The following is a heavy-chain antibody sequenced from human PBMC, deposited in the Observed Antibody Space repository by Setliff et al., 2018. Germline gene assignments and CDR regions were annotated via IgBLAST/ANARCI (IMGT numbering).Heavy chain of an antibody. CDR3: RQAVVGRDVFDI. CDR1: GESFDTYD. V-gene: IGHV4-34*01. D-gene: IGHD1-1*01. Sequence: PSETLSLTCNVYGESFDTYDWIWIRQLPGKGLEWFGEINQSGSGDYNPSFKGRVTISVDKSKKQFSLTLRYVTAADTALYYCRQAVVGRDVFDIWGPGTVVTVSS. J-gene: IGHJ3*02. CDR2: INQSGSG.